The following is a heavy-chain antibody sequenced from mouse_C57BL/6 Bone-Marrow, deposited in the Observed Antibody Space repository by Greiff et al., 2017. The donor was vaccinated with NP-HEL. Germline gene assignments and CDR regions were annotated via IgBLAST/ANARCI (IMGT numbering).Heavy chain of an antibody. CDR2: IYPGDGDT. CDR1: GYAFSSSW. Sequence: QVQLQQSGPELVKPGASVKISCKASGYAFSSSWMNWVKQRPGKGLEWIGRIYPGDGDTNYNGKFKGKATLTADKSSSTAYMQLSSLTSEDSAVYFCAGGSRPYWYFDVWGTGTTVTVSS. J-gene: IGHJ1*03. V-gene: IGHV1-82*01. D-gene: IGHD1-1*01. CDR3: AGGSRPYWYFDV.